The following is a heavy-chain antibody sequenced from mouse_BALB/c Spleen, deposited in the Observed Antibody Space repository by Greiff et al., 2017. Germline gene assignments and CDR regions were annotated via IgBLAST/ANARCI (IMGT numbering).Heavy chain of an antibody. J-gene: IGHJ3*01. Sequence: EVQLQESGGGLVQPGGSRKLSCAASGFTFSSFGMHWVRQAPEKGLEWVAYISSGSSTIYYADTVKGRFTISRDNPKNTLFLQMTSLRSEDTAMYYCARRGYRYGWFAYWGQGTLVTVSA. D-gene: IGHD2-14*01. CDR3: ARRGYRYGWFAY. CDR2: ISSGSSTI. V-gene: IGHV5-17*02. CDR1: GFTFSSFG.